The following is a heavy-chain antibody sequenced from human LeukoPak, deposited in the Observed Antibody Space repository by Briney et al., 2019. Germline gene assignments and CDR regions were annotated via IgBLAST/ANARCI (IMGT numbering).Heavy chain of an antibody. D-gene: IGHD6-19*01. Sequence: GASVKVSCKASGYTFTGYYMHWVRQAPGQGLEWMGWINPNSGGTNYAQKFQSRVTMTRDTSISTAYMELSRLRSDDTAVYYCARAGGIAVAPRYYYMDVWGKGTTVTVSS. CDR2: INPNSGGT. V-gene: IGHV1-2*02. J-gene: IGHJ6*03. CDR3: ARAGGIAVAPRYYYMDV. CDR1: GYTFTGYY.